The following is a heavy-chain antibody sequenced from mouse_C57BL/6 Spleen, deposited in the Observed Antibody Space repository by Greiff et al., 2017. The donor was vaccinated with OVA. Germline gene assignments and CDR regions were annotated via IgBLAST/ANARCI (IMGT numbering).Heavy chain of an antibody. D-gene: IGHD4-1*01. V-gene: IGHV8-12*01. CDR3: ARSNGLLGLRYFDV. CDR1: GFSLSTSGMG. Sequence: QVTLKESGPGILQSSQTLSLTCSFSGFSLSTSGMGVSWIRQPSGKGLEWLAHIYWDDDKRYNPSLKSRLTISKDTSRNQVFLKITSVDTADTATYYCARSNGLLGLRYFDVWGTGTTVTVSS. J-gene: IGHJ1*03. CDR2: IYWDDDK.